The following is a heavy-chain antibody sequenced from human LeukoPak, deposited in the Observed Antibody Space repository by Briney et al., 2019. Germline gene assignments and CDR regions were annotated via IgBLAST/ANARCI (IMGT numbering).Heavy chain of an antibody. D-gene: IGHD1-1*01. V-gene: IGHV4-34*01. Sequence: SETLSLTCAVYGGSFSGYYWSWIRQPPGKGLEWIGEINHSGSTNYNPSLKSRVTISVHTSKNQFSLKLSSVTAADTAVYYCARVSWFPGTSYYYMDVWGKGTTVTVSS. J-gene: IGHJ6*03. CDR3: ARVSWFPGTSYYYMDV. CDR2: INHSGST. CDR1: GGSFSGYY.